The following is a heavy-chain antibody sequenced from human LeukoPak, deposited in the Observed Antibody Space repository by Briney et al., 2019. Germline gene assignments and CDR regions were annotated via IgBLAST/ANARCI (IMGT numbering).Heavy chain of an antibody. V-gene: IGHV4-59*08. J-gene: IGHJ4*02. D-gene: IGHD5-24*01. CDR2: IFSSGST. CDR3: ARRSKDGYNFDY. Sequence: SETLSLTCTVSGGSISSYYWSWIRQPPGKGLEWVGYIFSSGSTTYNPSLKSRVTISVDTSKNQFSLKPSSVTAADTAVYYCARRSKDGYNFDYWGQGTLVTVSS. CDR1: GGSISSYY.